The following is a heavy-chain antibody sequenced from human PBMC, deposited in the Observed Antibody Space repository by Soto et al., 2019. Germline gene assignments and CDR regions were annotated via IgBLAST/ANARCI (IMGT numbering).Heavy chain of an antibody. Sequence: QVQLVESGGGVVQPGRSLRLSCAASGFTFSSYGMHWVRQAPGKGLEWVAFISYDGINKYYADSVKGRFTISRDNSKNTLYLQMSSLRAEETAVYYCAKDRWVRQLRSYFDYWGQGTLVTDSS. V-gene: IGHV3-30*18. J-gene: IGHJ4*02. CDR3: AKDRWVRQLRSYFDY. CDR2: ISYDGINK. D-gene: IGHD4-17*01. CDR1: GFTFSSYG.